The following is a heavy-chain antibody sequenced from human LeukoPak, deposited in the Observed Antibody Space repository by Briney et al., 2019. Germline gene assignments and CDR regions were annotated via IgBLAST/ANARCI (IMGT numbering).Heavy chain of an antibody. Sequence: GGSLRLSCAASGFRFSSYAMSWVRQAPGKGLEWVSAISGSGVSTYYADSVKGRFTISRDKSKNTLYLQMNSLRAEDTAVYYCTRDSSSDTSSYYYMDVWGKGTTVTVSS. CDR2: ISGSGVST. D-gene: IGHD2-2*01. CDR3: TRDSSSDTSSYYYMDV. J-gene: IGHJ6*03. V-gene: IGHV3-23*01. CDR1: GFRFSSYA.